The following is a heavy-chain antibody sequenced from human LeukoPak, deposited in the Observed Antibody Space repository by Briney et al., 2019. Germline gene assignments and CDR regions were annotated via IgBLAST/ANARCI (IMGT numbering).Heavy chain of an antibody. J-gene: IGHJ5*02. V-gene: IGHV6-1*01. CDR1: GDSVSNKIAA. CDR3: ARAPITVADEVFDP. Sequence: SQTLSLTCVISGDSVSNKIAAWNWIRQSPSRGLEWLGRTYYRSKWDYDYGLSVRGRITINPDSSKNQFSLQLNSVTPEDTAVYYCARAPITVADEVFDPWGQGTLVIVSS. D-gene: IGHD6-19*01. CDR2: TYYRSKWDY.